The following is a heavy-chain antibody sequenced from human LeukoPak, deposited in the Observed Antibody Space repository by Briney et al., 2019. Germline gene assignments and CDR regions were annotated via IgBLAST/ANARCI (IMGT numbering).Heavy chain of an antibody. CDR1: GFTFSSYG. D-gene: IGHD6-13*01. CDR3: AKDLVGSSWYYFQH. Sequence: GGSLRLSCAASGFTFSSYGMHWVRQAPGKGLEWVAVISYDGSNKYYADSVEGRFTISRDNSKNTLYLQMNSLRAEDTAVYYCAKDLVGSSWYYFQHWGQGTLVTVSS. CDR2: ISYDGSNK. J-gene: IGHJ1*01. V-gene: IGHV3-30*18.